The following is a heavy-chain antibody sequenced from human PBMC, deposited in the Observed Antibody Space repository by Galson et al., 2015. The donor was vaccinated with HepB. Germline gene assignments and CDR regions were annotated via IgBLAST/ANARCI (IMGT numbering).Heavy chain of an antibody. CDR1: GFTFSSNY. J-gene: IGHJ4*02. Sequence: SLRLSCAASGFTFSSNYMHWVRQGPGKGLVWVSRIHADGITTRYADSVKGRFTISRDNAKNTLYLQMNSLRAEDTAVYYCVGVVVGAPHWGQGTLVTVSS. CDR2: IHADGITT. D-gene: IGHD2-15*01. CDR3: VGVVVGAPH. V-gene: IGHV3-74*01.